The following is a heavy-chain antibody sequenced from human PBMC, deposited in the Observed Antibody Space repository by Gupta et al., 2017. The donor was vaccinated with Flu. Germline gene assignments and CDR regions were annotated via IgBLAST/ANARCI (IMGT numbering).Heavy chain of an antibody. V-gene: IGHV3-9*01. D-gene: IGHD6-13*01. J-gene: IGHJ2*01. CDR2: ISWNSGSI. Sequence: EVQLVESGGGLVQPGRSLRLSCAASGFTFDDYAMHWVRQAPGKGLEWVSGISWNSGSIGYADSVKGRFTISRDNAKNSLYLQMNSLRAEDTALYYCAKVASSLYWYFDLWGRGTLVTVSS. CDR1: GFTFDDYA. CDR3: AKVASSLYWYFDL.